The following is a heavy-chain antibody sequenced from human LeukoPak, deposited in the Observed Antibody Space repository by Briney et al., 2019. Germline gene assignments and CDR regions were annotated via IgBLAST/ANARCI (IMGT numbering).Heavy chain of an antibody. CDR1: GGSFSGYY. D-gene: IGHD5-24*01. J-gene: IGHJ4*02. CDR3: ARGAVEMATIFFDY. V-gene: IGHV4-34*01. CDR2: INHSGST. Sequence: SETLSLTCAVYGGSFSGYYWNWIRQPPGKGLEWIGEINHSGSTNYNPSLKSRVTISVDTSKNQFSLKLSSVTAADTAVYYCARGAVEMATIFFDYWGQGTLVTVSS.